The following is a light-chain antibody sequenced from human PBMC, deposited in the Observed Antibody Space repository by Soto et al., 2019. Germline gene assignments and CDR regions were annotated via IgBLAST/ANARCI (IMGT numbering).Light chain of an antibody. J-gene: IGKJ1*01. CDR1: QSLSGSY. Sequence: EIVLTQSPGTLSLSPGERATLSCRASQSLSGSYLAWYQQKPGQAPGLLTYGASSRATGIPDRFSGSGSGTDFTLTISRLEPEDFAVYYCHQYGSSPTFGQGTKVDIK. V-gene: IGKV3-20*01. CDR3: HQYGSSPT. CDR2: GAS.